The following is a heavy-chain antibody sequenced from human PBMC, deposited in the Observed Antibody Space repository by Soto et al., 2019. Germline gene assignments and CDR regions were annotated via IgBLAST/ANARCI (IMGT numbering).Heavy chain of an antibody. J-gene: IGHJ5*02. D-gene: IGHD4-17*01. Sequence: XXTLSLTCAVSSGSISSSNWLSWVRQPPGKGLEWIGEIYHSGSTNYNPSLKSRVTISVDKSKNQFSLKLSSVTAADTAVYYCARNQDHDYGDYFGWFDPWGQGTLVTV. V-gene: IGHV4-4*02. CDR3: ARNQDHDYGDYFGWFDP. CDR1: SGSISSSNW. CDR2: IYHSGST.